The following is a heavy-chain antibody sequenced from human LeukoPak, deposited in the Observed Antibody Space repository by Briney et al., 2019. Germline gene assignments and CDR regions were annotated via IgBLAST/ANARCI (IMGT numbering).Heavy chain of an antibody. CDR2: INHSGST. D-gene: IGHD6-19*01. CDR1: GGSFSGYY. V-gene: IGHV4-34*01. Sequence: SETLSLTCAVYGGSFSGYYWSWIRQPPGKGLEWIGEINHSGSTNYNPSLKSRVTISVDTSKNQFSLKLSSVTAADTAVYYCARSEVDSSGWYIDYWGQGTLVTVSS. CDR3: ARSEVDSSGWYIDY. J-gene: IGHJ4*02.